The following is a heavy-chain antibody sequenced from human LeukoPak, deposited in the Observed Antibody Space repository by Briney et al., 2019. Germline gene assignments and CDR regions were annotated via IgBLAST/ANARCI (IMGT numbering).Heavy chain of an antibody. CDR3: ARIPLGSGWLFF. V-gene: IGHV3-23*01. CDR1: GFTFSTSA. J-gene: IGHJ3*01. Sequence: GGSLRLSCVVSGFTFSTSAMSWVRQAPGKGLEWVSGISESGGSTYYADSVKGRFTISRDNSKNTLYLQMNSLRAEDTAVYYCARIPLGSGWLFFWGQGTMVTVSS. D-gene: IGHD6-19*01. CDR2: ISESGGST.